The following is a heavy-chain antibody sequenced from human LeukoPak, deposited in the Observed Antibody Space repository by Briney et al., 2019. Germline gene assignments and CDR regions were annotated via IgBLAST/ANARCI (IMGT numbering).Heavy chain of an antibody. CDR2: IYYSGST. CDR3: ARRAGIGQAYFDY. D-gene: IGHD6-13*01. CDR1: GGSMSFYY. J-gene: IGHJ4*02. Sequence: SETLSLTCTFSGGSMSFYYWSWIRQSPGKGLECIGYIYYSGSTYYNPSLKSRVTISVDTSKNQFSLNLDPVTAADTAVYYCARRAGIGQAYFDYWGQGTLVTVSS. V-gene: IGHV4-59*08.